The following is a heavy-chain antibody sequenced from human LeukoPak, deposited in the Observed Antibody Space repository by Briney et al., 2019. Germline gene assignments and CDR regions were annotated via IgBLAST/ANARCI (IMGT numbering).Heavy chain of an antibody. CDR2: ISYDGSNK. CDR3: ARVLLKQWLRRPFQGFGMDV. D-gene: IGHD6-19*01. Sequence: GGSLRLSCAASGFTFSSYGMHWVRQAPGKGLEWVAVISYDGSNKYYADSVKGRFTISRDNSKNTLYLQMNSLRAEDTAVYYCARVLLKQWLRRPFQGFGMDVWGRGTTVTVSS. CDR1: GFTFSSYG. J-gene: IGHJ6*02. V-gene: IGHV3-30*19.